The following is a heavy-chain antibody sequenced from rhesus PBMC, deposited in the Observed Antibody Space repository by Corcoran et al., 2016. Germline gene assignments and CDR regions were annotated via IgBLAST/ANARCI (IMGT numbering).Heavy chain of an antibody. CDR2: IKSGGGST. J-gene: IGHJ5-1*01. CDR3: AKDQRYRGGFDV. D-gene: IGHD5-24*01. CDR1: GFTFSRYG. V-gene: IGHV3S5*01. Sequence: EVQLVETGGGLVQPGRSLSLSFAASGFTFSRYGMRWVRRRTGKGLGWVAAIKSGGGSTYYADSVKGRFTISRDNSKNTLSLQMNSLRAEDTAVYYCAKDQRYRGGFDVWGPGVLVTVSS.